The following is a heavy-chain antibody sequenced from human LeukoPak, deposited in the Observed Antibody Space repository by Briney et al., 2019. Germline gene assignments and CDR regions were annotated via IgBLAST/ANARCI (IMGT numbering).Heavy chain of an antibody. J-gene: IGHJ4*02. D-gene: IGHD3-10*01. CDR3: ARAKPKNMVRGLIMRRGSRYYFDY. CDR1: GFTFRSYD. CDR2: IYSGGST. V-gene: IGHV3-53*01. Sequence: GGSLRLSCAASGFTFRSYDIHWVRQAPGKGLEWVSVIYSGGSTYYADSVKGRFTISRDNSKSTLYIQMNSLRAEDTAVYYCARAKPKNMVRGLIMRRGSRYYFDYWGQGTLVTVSS.